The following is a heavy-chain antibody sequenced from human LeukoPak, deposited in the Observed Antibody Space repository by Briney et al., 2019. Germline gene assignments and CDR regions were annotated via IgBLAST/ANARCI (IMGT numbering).Heavy chain of an antibody. Sequence: SETLSLTCAVYGGSFSAYYWSWIRQPPGKGLEWIGEINHSGSTNYNPSLKSRVTISVDTSKNQFSLKLSSVTAAGTAVYYCARDLFRGFDPWGQGTLVTVSS. CDR1: GGSFSAYY. V-gene: IGHV4-34*01. J-gene: IGHJ5*02. CDR3: ARDLFRGFDP. D-gene: IGHD3-10*01. CDR2: INHSGST.